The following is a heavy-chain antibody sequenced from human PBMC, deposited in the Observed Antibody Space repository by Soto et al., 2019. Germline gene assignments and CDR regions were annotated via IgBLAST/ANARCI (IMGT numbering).Heavy chain of an antibody. D-gene: IGHD2-15*01. J-gene: IGHJ5*02. Sequence: QVQLQQWGAGLLKPSETLSLTCAVYGGSFSGYYWSWIRQPPGKGLEWIGEINHSGSTNYNPYLKSRVTISVDTSKNQFSLKLSSVTAADTAVYYCARVDHCSGGSCPYNWFDPWGQGTLVTVSS. CDR1: GGSFSGYY. CDR3: ARVDHCSGGSCPYNWFDP. V-gene: IGHV4-34*01. CDR2: INHSGST.